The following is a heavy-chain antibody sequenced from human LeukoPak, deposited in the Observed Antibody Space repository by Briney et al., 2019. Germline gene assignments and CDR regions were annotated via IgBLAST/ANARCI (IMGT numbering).Heavy chain of an antibody. CDR1: GGSISSHY. J-gene: IGHJ3*02. CDR2: IYYSGST. D-gene: IGHD1-26*01. CDR3: ARAVLGATSDAFDI. Sequence: SETLSLTCTVSGGSISSHYWSWIRQPPGKGLEWIGYIYYSGSTNCNPSLKSRVTISVDTSKNQFSLKLSSVTAADTAVYYCARAVLGATSDAFDIWGQGTMVTVSS. V-gene: IGHV4-59*08.